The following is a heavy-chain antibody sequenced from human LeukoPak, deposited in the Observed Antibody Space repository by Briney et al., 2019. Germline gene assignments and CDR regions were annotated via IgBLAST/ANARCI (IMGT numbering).Heavy chain of an antibody. J-gene: IGHJ4*02. D-gene: IGHD6-13*01. CDR3: ARMVPEYSSSWDGLSDY. Sequence: SETLSLTCTVSGGSISSSSYYWGWIRQPPGKGLEWIGSIYYSGSTYYNPSLKSRVTISVDTSKNQFSLKLSSVTAADTAVYYCARMVPEYSSSWDGLSDYWGQGTLVTVSS. CDR1: GGSISSSSYY. V-gene: IGHV4-39*01. CDR2: IYYSGST.